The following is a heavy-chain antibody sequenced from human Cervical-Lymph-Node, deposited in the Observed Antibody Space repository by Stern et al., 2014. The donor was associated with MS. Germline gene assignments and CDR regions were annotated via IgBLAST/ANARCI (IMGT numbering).Heavy chain of an antibody. V-gene: IGHV1-2*06. CDR1: GYTFTAYY. CDR3: VTLEYTTSLGLDH. J-gene: IGHJ4*02. CDR2: INPNSGGT. D-gene: IGHD1-26*01. Sequence: VQLVESGAEVKRPGASVTVSCKASGYTFTAYYVHWVRQAPGQGLEWMGRINPNSGGTNYAQKFQGRVTMTRDRSISIAHLELSSLRYDDTALYYCVTLEYTTSLGLDHWGQGTLVTVSS.